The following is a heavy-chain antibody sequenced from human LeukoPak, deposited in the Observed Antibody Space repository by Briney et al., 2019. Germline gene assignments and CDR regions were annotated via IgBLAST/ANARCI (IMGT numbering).Heavy chain of an antibody. J-gene: IGHJ4*02. Sequence: ASVKVSCKASGYTFTGYYMHWVRQAPGQGLAWMGWINPNSGGTNYAQKFQGRVTMTRDTSISTAYMELSRLRSDDTAVYYCARDYYGSGSYLGEDDYWGQGTLVTVSS. V-gene: IGHV1-2*02. D-gene: IGHD3-10*01. CDR1: GYTFTGYY. CDR2: INPNSGGT. CDR3: ARDYYGSGSYLGEDDY.